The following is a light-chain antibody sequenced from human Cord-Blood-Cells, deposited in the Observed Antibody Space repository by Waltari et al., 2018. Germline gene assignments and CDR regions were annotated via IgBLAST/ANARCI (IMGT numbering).Light chain of an antibody. CDR3: CSYAGSYTYVV. CDR1: SSDVGGQNY. CDR2: DVS. Sequence: QSALTKPRSVYGSPGQSVTISCTGTSSDVGGQNYVSWYQQHPGKAPKLMIYDVSKRPSGVPDRFSGSKSCNTASLTISVLQAEDEADYYCCSYAGSYTYVVFGGGTKLTVL. V-gene: IGLV2-11*01. J-gene: IGLJ2*01.